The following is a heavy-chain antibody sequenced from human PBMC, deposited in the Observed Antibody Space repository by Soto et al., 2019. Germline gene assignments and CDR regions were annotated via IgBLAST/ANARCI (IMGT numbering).Heavy chain of an antibody. J-gene: IGHJ4*02. Sequence: PGGSLRLSCPASGFTFSSYAMSWVRQAPGKGLEWVSAISGSGGSTYYADSVKGRFTISRDNSKNTLYLQMNSLRAEDTAVYYCAKVTGDDFWSGYSLFDYWGQGTLVTVSS. CDR2: ISGSGGST. D-gene: IGHD3-3*01. V-gene: IGHV3-23*01. CDR1: GFTFSSYA. CDR3: AKVTGDDFWSGYSLFDY.